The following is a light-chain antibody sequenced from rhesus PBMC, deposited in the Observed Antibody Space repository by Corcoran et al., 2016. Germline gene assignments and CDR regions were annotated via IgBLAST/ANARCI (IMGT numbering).Light chain of an antibody. V-gene: IGKV3-24*04. CDR3: PQSSNLWP. CDR1: QSVGSY. J-gene: IGKJ1*01. Sequence: PGERATLSCRASQSVGSYLAWYQQKPGQAPRLLISGASSRATGFPDRFRGSGSGTDFTLTLSSLEPEDVGVYYCPQSSNLWPFVQGTKVKIK. CDR2: GAS.